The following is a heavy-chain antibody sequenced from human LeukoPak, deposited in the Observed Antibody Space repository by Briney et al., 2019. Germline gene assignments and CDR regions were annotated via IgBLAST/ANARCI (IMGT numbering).Heavy chain of an antibody. J-gene: IGHJ5*02. D-gene: IGHD5-18*01. V-gene: IGHV1-24*01. CDR2: FDPEDGEK. CDR3: ATAWKHLWRPTLDP. CDR1: GHTLTELS. Sequence: ASVKVSCKVSGHTLTELSMHWVRQAPGKGLEWMGGFDPEDGEKIYAQKFQGRVTMTEDTSTDTAYMELSGLRSEGTAVYYCATAWKHLWRPTLDPWGQGTLVTVSS.